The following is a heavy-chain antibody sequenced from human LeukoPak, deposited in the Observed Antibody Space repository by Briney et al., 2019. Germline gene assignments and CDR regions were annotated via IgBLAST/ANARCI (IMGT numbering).Heavy chain of an antibody. CDR3: ARPPGTPYYYGMDV. CDR1: GLTFSSYW. CDR2: IKQDGSEK. J-gene: IGHJ6*02. V-gene: IGHV3-7*01. Sequence: GGSLRLSCAASGLTFSSYWMSWVRQAPGKGLEWVANIKQDGSEKYYVDSVRGRFTISRDNAKNSLYLQMNSLRSEDTAVYYCARPPGTPYYYGMDVWGQGTTVTVSS. D-gene: IGHD1-26*01.